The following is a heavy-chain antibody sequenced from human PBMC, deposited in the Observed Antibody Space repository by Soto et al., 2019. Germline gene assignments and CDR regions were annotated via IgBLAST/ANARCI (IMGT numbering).Heavy chain of an antibody. V-gene: IGHV3-11*01. J-gene: IGHJ4*02. CDR1: GFTFSDYY. D-gene: IGHD6-19*01. CDR2: INTLSSAI. CDR3: ARRLQWQLRPLDS. Sequence: GGSLRLSCAGSGFTFSDYYMTWIRQAPGKGLEWVSYINTLSSAIYYADSVKGRFTISRDNAKNSLYLQMNSLRAEDTAVYYCARRLQWQLRPLDSWGRGTLVTVS.